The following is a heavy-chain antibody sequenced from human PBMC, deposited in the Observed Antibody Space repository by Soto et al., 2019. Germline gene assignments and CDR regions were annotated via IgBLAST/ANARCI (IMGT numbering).Heavy chain of an antibody. J-gene: IGHJ4*02. CDR2: IYYSGST. Sequence: SETLSLTCTVSGGSISSGDYYWSWIRQPPGKGLEWIGYIYYSGSTYYNPSLKSRVTISVDTSKNQFSLKMTSMTAADTAVYYCVTAAIQGHQVEGQPPTSQTVDYWGQGILVTFSS. CDR1: GGSISSGDYY. D-gene: IGHD6-25*01. CDR3: VTAAIQGHQVEGQPPTSQTVDY. V-gene: IGHV4-30-4*01.